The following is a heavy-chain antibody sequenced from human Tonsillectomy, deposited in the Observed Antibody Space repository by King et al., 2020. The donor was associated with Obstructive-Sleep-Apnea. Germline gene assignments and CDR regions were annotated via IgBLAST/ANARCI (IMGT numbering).Heavy chain of an antibody. Sequence: QLQESGPGLVKPSETLSLTCTVSYYSISSNYYWGWIRQPPGKGLEWIGSIYHSGSTYYNPSLKSRVTISVDTSKNQFSLKLSSVTAADTAVYYCARDCGFGEFDPWGQGTLVTVSS. CDR3: ARDCGFGEFDP. V-gene: IGHV4-38-2*02. J-gene: IGHJ5*02. D-gene: IGHD3-10*01. CDR2: IYHSGST. CDR1: YYSISSNYY.